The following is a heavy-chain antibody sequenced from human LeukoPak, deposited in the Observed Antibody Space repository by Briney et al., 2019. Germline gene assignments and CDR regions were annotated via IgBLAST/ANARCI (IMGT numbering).Heavy chain of an antibody. CDR3: ARGGLYYYGSGSYTPFDP. CDR2: IYHSGST. J-gene: IGHJ5*02. CDR1: GGSISSGGYA. Sequence: SETLXLXXXXXGGSISSGGYAWSWIRQPPGKGLELIGYIYHSGSTYYNPSLKSRVTISVDRSKTQFSLKLSSVTAADTAVYYCARGGLYYYGSGSYTPFDPWGQGTLVTVSS. D-gene: IGHD3-10*01. V-gene: IGHV4-30-2*01.